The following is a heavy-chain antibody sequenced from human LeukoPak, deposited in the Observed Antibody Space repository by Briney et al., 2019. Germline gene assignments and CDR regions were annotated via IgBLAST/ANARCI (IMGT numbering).Heavy chain of an antibody. CDR2: IYYSGST. Sequence: SQTLSLTCTVSGGSISSGGYYWSWIRPHPGKGLEWIGYIYYSGSTYDNPSLKSRVTISVDTSKNQFSLKLSSVTAADTAVYYCARDARMLGGSATYYYGSGSYQLGFFDYWGQGTLVTVSS. J-gene: IGHJ4*02. V-gene: IGHV4-31*03. CDR3: ARDARMLGGSATYYYGSGSYQLGFFDY. D-gene: IGHD3-10*01. CDR1: GGSISSGGYY.